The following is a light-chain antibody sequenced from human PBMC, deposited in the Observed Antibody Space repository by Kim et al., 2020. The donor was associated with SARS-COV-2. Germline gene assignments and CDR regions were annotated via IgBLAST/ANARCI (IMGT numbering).Light chain of an antibody. CDR1: ISSS. Sequence: ISSSLNWYQQKPGKVPSLLIYAASSLESGVPSRFSGSGSGTDFTLVISGLQPEDFATYYCQQTYSTSWTFGQGTKVDIK. V-gene: IGKV1-39*01. CDR2: AAS. J-gene: IGKJ1*01. CDR3: QQTYSTSWT.